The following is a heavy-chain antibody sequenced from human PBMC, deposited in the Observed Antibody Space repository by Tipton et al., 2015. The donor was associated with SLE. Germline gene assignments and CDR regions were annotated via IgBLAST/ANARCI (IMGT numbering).Heavy chain of an antibody. CDR1: GGSISSYF. CDR2: MFSSGDT. J-gene: IGHJ3*01. CDR3: ARENVAADGALDV. Sequence: TLSLTCTVSGGSISSYFWTWIRQPAGKGLEWIGRMFSSGDTNYNPSLKSRLTMSVDTSKNQFSLTVNSVTAADTAVYYCARENVAADGALDVWGQGTMVTVSS. D-gene: IGHD6-13*01. V-gene: IGHV4-4*07.